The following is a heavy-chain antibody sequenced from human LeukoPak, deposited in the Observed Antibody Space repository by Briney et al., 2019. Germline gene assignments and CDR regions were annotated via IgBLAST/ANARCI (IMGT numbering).Heavy chain of an antibody. V-gene: IGHV3-30-3*01. CDR3: AKEGRGGFDI. CDR1: GFTVSTYA. Sequence: GGSLRLSCAASGFTVSTYAMHWVRQAPGKGLEWVAVITHDGSNKYYADSVKGRFTVSRDNSENTLYLQMSRLRAEDTAVYYCAKEGRGGFDIWGQGTMVTVSS. CDR2: ITHDGSNK. J-gene: IGHJ3*02. D-gene: IGHD3-16*01.